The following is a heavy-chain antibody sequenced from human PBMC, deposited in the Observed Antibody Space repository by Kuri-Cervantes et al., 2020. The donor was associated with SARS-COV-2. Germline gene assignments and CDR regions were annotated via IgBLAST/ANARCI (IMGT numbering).Heavy chain of an antibody. CDR2: ISSSSSYI. Sequence: GESLKISCAASGFTFSSYSMNWVRQAPGKGLEWVSSISSSSSYIYYADSVKGRFTISRDNAKNSLYLQMNSLRAEDTAVYYCAGDYCSSTNCDNDAFDIWGQGTMVTVSS. CDR3: AGDYCSSTNCDNDAFDI. CDR1: GFTFSSYS. V-gene: IGHV3-21*01. J-gene: IGHJ3*02. D-gene: IGHD2-2*02.